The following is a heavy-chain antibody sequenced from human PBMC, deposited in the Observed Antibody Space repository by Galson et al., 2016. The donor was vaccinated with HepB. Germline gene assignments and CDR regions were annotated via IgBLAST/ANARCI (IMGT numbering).Heavy chain of an antibody. J-gene: IGHJ4*02. CDR3: ERGEWGDVSSMFYFDY. Sequence: SLRLSCAASGFTFSTYSMNWVRQAPGKGLQWVSSISSISSYIYYADSVKGRFTISRDNAKNSLYLQMNSLIADDTAVYYCERGEWGDVSSMFYFDYWGQGILVTVSS. CDR2: ISSISSYI. CDR1: GFTFSTYS. V-gene: IGHV3-21*01. D-gene: IGHD3-16*02.